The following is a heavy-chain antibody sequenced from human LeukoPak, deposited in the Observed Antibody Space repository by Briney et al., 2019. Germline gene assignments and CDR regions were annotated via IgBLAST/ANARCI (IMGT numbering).Heavy chain of an antibody. V-gene: IGHV3-53*01. Sequence: QAGGSLRLSCAASGFTVSRNYMSWVRQAPGKGLEWVSVIYSGGSTYYGDSVKGRFTISRDNSKNTLYLQMNSLRAEDTAVYYCARDSGYDLRPTLDYWGQGTLVTVSS. D-gene: IGHD5-12*01. CDR2: IYSGGST. CDR3: ARDSGYDLRPTLDY. J-gene: IGHJ4*02. CDR1: GFTVSRNY.